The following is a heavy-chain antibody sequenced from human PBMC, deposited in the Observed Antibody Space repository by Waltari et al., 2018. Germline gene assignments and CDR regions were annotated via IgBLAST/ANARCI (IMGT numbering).Heavy chain of an antibody. V-gene: IGHV3-30*18. J-gene: IGHJ3*02. CDR3: AKAGLWFGELGAFDI. Sequence: QVQLVESGGGVVQPGRSLRLSCAASGFTSSSYGMHWVRQAPGKGLEWVAVIWYDGSNKYYADSVKGRFTISRDNSKNTLYLQMNSLRAEDTAMYYCAKAGLWFGELGAFDIWGQGTMVTVSS. CDR2: IWYDGSNK. D-gene: IGHD3-10*01. CDR1: GFTSSSYG.